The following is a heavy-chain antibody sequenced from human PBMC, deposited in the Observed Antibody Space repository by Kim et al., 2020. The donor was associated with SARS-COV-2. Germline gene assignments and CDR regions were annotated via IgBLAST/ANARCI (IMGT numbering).Heavy chain of an antibody. D-gene: IGHD1-26*01. CDR2: ST. V-gene: IGHV3-74*01. Sequence: STSYAGSVKGRFTSSQDNAKSTLYVQMIGLGAEDTGVYYCARVSGSYFYYWGQGTLVTVSS. CDR3: ARVSGSYFYY. J-gene: IGHJ4*02.